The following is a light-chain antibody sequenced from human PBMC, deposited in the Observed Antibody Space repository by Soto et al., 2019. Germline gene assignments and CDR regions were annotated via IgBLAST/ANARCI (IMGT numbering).Light chain of an antibody. Sequence: EIVLTQSPGTLSLSPGERATLSCRASQSVSSSYVAWYQQKPGQAPRLLIYGASSRATGLPDRFSGSGSGTDFTLTISRLEPEDFAVYYCQQYTNTRTFGQGTKVEIK. CDR2: GAS. CDR1: QSVSSSY. CDR3: QQYTNTRT. J-gene: IGKJ1*01. V-gene: IGKV3-20*01.